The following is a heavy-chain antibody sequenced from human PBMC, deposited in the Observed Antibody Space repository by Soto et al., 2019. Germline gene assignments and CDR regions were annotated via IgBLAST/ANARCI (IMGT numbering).Heavy chain of an antibody. CDR1: GFTFSSYA. CDR3: ATGVDAFDI. Sequence: GESLKISCAASGFTFSSYAMSWVRQAPGKGLEWVSAISGSGGSTYYADSVKGRFTISRDNSKNTLYLQMNSLRAEDTAVYYCATGVDAFDIWGQGTMVTVSS. D-gene: IGHD3-10*01. CDR2: ISGSGGST. J-gene: IGHJ3*02. V-gene: IGHV3-23*01.